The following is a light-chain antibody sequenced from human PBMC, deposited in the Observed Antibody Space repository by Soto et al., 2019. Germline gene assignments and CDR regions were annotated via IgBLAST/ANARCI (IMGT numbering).Light chain of an antibody. V-gene: IGLV1-40*01. CDR2: ANN. Sequence: QSVLTQPPSVSGAPGQRVTISCTGNNSNIGAPYDVHWFQQLPGTAPKLLIYANNNRPSGVPDRFSGSKSGTSASLAITGLQAEDDADDYCQSYDSSLSAWIFGGGTKLTVL. CDR3: QSYDSSLSAWI. CDR1: NSNIGAPYD. J-gene: IGLJ2*01.